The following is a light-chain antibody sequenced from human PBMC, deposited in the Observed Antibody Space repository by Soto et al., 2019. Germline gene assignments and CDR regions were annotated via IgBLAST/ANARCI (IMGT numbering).Light chain of an antibody. J-gene: IGLJ1*01. CDR2: ESN. V-gene: IGLV1-51*02. Sequence: QSVLTQPPSVSAAPGQKVTISCSGSTSNIGNNYVCWYQQLQGTDPKLLIYESNRRPSWMPHRCSSSKSGTSATLVIAGLQTGDEADYYCGTWDGHRSVYVFGTGTKVTVL. CDR1: TSNIGNNY. CDR3: GTWDGHRSVYV.